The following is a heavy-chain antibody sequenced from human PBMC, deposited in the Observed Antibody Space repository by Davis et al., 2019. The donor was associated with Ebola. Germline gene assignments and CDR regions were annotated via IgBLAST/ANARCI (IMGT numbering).Heavy chain of an antibody. J-gene: IGHJ4*02. V-gene: IGHV3-48*01. CDR3: AKHYSSSWYAPADY. Sequence: PGGSLRLSCAASGFTFSSYGMNWVRQAPGKGLEWVSFISSSTTSLYYADSVKGRLTISRDNSKNTLYLQINSLRAEDTAMYYCAKHYSSSWYAPADYWGQGTLVTVSS. D-gene: IGHD6-13*01. CDR1: GFTFSSYG. CDR2: ISSSTTSL.